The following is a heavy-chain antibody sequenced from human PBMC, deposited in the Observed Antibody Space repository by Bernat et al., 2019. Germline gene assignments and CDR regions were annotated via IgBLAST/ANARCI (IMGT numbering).Heavy chain of an antibody. J-gene: IGHJ2*01. Sequence: QVQLQESGPGLVKPSETLSLTYTVSGGSISSYYWSWIRQPPGKGLEWIGYIYYSGSTNYNPSLKSRVTISVDTSKNQFSLKLSSVTAADTAVYYCARRYCSGGSCDTTSGDWYFDLWGRGTLVTVSS. CDR3: ARRYCSGGSCDTTSGDWYFDL. CDR1: GGSISSYY. D-gene: IGHD2-15*01. CDR2: IYYSGST. V-gene: IGHV4-59*08.